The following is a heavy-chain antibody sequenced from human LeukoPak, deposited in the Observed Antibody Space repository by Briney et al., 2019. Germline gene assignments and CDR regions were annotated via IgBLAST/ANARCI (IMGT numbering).Heavy chain of an antibody. J-gene: IGHJ4*02. Sequence: SETLSLTCTVSGGSISSSSYYWGWIRQPPGKGLEWIGSMYYSGNTYYNPSLESRVTMSLDTSKNQFSLKLSSVTAADTAVYYCATGGYSSGWYAGDYFDYWGQGTLVTVSS. D-gene: IGHD6-19*01. CDR3: ATGGYSSGWYAGDYFDY. V-gene: IGHV4-39*07. CDR1: GGSISSSSYY. CDR2: MYYSGNT.